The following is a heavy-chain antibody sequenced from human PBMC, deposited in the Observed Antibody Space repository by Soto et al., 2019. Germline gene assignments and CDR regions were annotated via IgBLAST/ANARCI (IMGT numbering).Heavy chain of an antibody. Sequence: SGGSLRLSCAASGFTFSSYAMSWVRQAPGKGLEWVSAISGSGGSTYYADSVRGRFTISRDNSKNTLYLQMNSLRAEDAAVYYCAKAQFLEWLHDAFDIWGQGTMVTVSS. J-gene: IGHJ3*02. V-gene: IGHV3-23*01. CDR3: AKAQFLEWLHDAFDI. D-gene: IGHD3-3*01. CDR1: GFTFSSYA. CDR2: ISGSGGST.